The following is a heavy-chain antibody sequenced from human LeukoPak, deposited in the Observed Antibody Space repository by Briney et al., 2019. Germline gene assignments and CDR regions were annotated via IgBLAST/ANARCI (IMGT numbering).Heavy chain of an antibody. CDR1: GGSISNYY. CDR3: ARHRTSSVTPIDF. V-gene: IGHV4-4*07. CDR2: IYPGGST. Sequence: SETLSLTCTVSGGSISNYYWSWIRQPAGKGLEWSGRIYPGGSTDYNPSLKSRVTMSVDTSKNQFSLKVSSVTAADTAVYYCARHRTSSVTPIDFWGQGTMVTVSS. D-gene: IGHD4-17*01. J-gene: IGHJ3*01.